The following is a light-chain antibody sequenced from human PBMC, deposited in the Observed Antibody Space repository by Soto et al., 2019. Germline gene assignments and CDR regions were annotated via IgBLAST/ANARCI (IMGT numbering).Light chain of an antibody. CDR2: DVS. J-gene: IGLJ1*01. CDR3: SSYTGIQV. Sequence: QSALTQPASVSGSPGQSITISCTGTSSDIGDHNYVSWYQQHTGKVPQLIISDVSNRPSGVSNRFSGSKSGNTASPTISGLRTEDEADYYCSSYTGIQVSGTGTKLTVL. CDR1: SSDIGDHNY. V-gene: IGLV2-14*03.